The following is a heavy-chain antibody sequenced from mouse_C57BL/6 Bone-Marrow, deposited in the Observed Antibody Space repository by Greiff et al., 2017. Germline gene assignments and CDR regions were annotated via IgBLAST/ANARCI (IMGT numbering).Heavy chain of an antibody. D-gene: IGHD1-1*01. CDR3: ARRTYGSSSWFAY. CDR1: GFTFSDYG. J-gene: IGHJ3*01. V-gene: IGHV5-17*01. Sequence: VQLKESGGGLVKPGGSLKLSCAASGFTFSDYGMHWVRQAPEKGLEWVAYISSGSSTIYYADTVKGRFTISRDNAKNTLFLQMTSLRSEDTAMYYCARRTYGSSSWFAYWGQGTLVTVSA. CDR2: ISSGSSTI.